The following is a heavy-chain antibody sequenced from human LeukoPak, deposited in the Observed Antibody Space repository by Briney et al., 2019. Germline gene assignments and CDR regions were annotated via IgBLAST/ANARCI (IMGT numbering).Heavy chain of an antibody. CDR3: ARDRVSSGWYWFDP. V-gene: IGHV1-69*13. CDR1: VGTFSSYA. D-gene: IGHD6-19*01. J-gene: IGHJ5*02. Sequence: SVKVSCKASVGTFSSYAISWVGQAPGQGFGWWGGIIPIFGTANYAQKVQGRVTTTADESTSTAYMELSSLRSEDTAVYYCARDRVSSGWYWFDPWGQGTLVTVSS. CDR2: IIPIFGTA.